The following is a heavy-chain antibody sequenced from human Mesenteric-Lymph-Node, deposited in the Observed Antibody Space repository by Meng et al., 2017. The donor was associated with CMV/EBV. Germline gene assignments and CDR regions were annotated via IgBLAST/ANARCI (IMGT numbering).Heavy chain of an antibody. V-gene: IGHV3-53*01. CDR2: IYSGGST. CDR3: ARDLGSTSCCSAFDI. D-gene: IGHD2-2*01. Sequence: GGSLRLSCAVSGITVSSNYMSWVRQAPGKGLEWVSVIYSGGSTYYADSVKGRFTISRDNSKNTLYLQMNSLRAEDTAAYYCARDLGSTSCCSAFDIWGQGTMVTVSS. J-gene: IGHJ3*02. CDR1: GITVSSNY.